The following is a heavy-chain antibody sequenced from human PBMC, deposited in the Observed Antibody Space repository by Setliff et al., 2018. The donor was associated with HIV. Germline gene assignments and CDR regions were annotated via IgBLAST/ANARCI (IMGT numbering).Heavy chain of an antibody. CDR1: GYSISSDYY. D-gene: IGHD3-22*01. J-gene: IGHJ3*01. CDR3: ARRGDSSGYYDAFDV. V-gene: IGHV4-38-2*02. CDR2: IYYTGNT. Sequence: PSETLSLTCTVSGYSISSDYYWGWIRQPPGKGLEWIGNIYYTGNTNYNPSLKSRVSISVDKSKNQFSLKLNSVTAADTAMYYCARRGDSSGYYDAFDVWGQGTKVTVSS.